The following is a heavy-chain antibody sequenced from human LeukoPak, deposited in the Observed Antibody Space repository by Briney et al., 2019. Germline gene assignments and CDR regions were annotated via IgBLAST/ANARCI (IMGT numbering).Heavy chain of an antibody. CDR2: MNPNSGNT. J-gene: IGHJ3*02. Sequence: ASVKVSCKASGYTFTGYYMHWVRQATGQGLEWMGWMNPNSGNTGYAQKFQGRVTMTRNTSISTAYMELSSLRSEDTAVYYCARDYDILTGFYVLGAFDIWGQGTMVTVSS. CDR1: GYTFTGYY. V-gene: IGHV1-8*02. CDR3: ARDYDILTGFYVLGAFDI. D-gene: IGHD3-9*01.